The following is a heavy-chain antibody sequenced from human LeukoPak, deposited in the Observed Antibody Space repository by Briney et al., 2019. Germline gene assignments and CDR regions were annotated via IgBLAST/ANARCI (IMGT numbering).Heavy chain of an antibody. CDR1: GGTFSSYA. J-gene: IGHJ5*02. Sequence: ASVKVFCKASGGTFSSYAISWVRQAPGQGLEWMGGIIPIFGTANYAQKFQGRVTITADESTSTAYMELSSLRSEDTAVYYCATSPGIAVAGVGNWFDPWGQGTLVTVSS. CDR3: ATSPGIAVAGVGNWFDP. D-gene: IGHD6-19*01. V-gene: IGHV1-69*13. CDR2: IIPIFGTA.